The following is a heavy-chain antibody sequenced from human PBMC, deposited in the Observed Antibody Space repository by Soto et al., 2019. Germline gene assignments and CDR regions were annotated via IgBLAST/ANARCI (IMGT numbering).Heavy chain of an antibody. D-gene: IGHD1-26*01. Sequence: QVQLVQSGAEVRKPGSSVKVSCKASGGTFSSYAISWVRQAPGQALEWMGGIIPIFGKPNYAEEFQGRVTITADESTSTAYMERSSLRSEDTAVYYCARRMGSHYGMDVWGQGTTVTVSS. V-gene: IGHV1-69*12. CDR2: IIPIFGKP. J-gene: IGHJ6*02. CDR3: ARRMGSHYGMDV. CDR1: GGTFSSYA.